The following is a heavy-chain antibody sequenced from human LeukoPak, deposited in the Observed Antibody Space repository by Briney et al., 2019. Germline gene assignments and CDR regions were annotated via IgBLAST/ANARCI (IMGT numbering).Heavy chain of an antibody. V-gene: IGHV3-33*08. CDR2: IWYDGSNK. J-gene: IGHJ4*02. D-gene: IGHD2-8*01. CDR3: ARRYCTNGVCSDFDY. Sequence: GGSLRLSCAGSGFTSSSYGMHWVRQAPGKGLEWVAVIWYDGSNKYYADSVKGRFTISRDNSKNTLYLQMNSLRAEDTAVYYCARRYCTNGVCSDFDYWGQGTLVTVSS. CDR1: GFTSSSYG.